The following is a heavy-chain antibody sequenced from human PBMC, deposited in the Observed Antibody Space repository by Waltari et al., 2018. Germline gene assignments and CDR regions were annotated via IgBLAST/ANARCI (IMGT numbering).Heavy chain of an antibody. CDR2: ISPYTGNT. CDR3: ARPDYYDTTTFYAH. V-gene: IGHV1-18*01. D-gene: IGHD3-22*01. Sequence: QVSLLQSGPEMTKPGASVRVSCKASGYDFTLFGISWVRQGPGKGLEWMGWISPYTGNTEYAQKFQDRITLTADTSTSTIFMELRSLKSDDTAVYYCARPDYYDTTTFYAHWGQGTLVTVSS. CDR1: GYDFTLFG. J-gene: IGHJ1*01.